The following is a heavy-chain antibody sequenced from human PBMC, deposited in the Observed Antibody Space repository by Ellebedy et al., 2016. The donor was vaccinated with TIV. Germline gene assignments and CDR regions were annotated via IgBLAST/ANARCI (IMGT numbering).Heavy chain of an antibody. CDR3: AGVRDGSRPFDY. CDR1: GGSISSYY. V-gene: IGHV4-59*01. CDR2: VYHTGIT. J-gene: IGHJ4*02. D-gene: IGHD6-13*01. Sequence: SETLSLTCTVSGGSISSYYWNWIRQSPGKGLEWIGYVYHTGITNYNPSLKSRVSMSVDTSTHQFSLRLSSVTAADTAVYYCAGVRDGSRPFDYWGQGTLVTVSS.